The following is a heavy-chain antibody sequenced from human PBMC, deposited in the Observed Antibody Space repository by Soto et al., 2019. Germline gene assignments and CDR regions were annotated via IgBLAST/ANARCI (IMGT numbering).Heavy chain of an antibody. Sequence: PSETLSLTCAVSGGSISSGGYSWSWIRQPPGKGLEWIGYIYHSGSTYYNPSLKSRVTISVDRSKNQFSLNLSSVTAADTAVYYCARVYYDSSGYPVAFDIWGQGTMVTVSS. CDR3: ARVYYDSSGYPVAFDI. V-gene: IGHV4-30-2*01. J-gene: IGHJ3*02. D-gene: IGHD3-22*01. CDR2: IYHSGST. CDR1: GGSISSGGYS.